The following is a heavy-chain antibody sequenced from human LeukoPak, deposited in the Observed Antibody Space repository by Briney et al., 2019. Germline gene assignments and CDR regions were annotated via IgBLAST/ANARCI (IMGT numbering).Heavy chain of an antibody. J-gene: IGHJ4*02. CDR3: ARSGGSSWYTSLYY. V-gene: IGHV1-69*04. CDR1: GGSFSNKV. D-gene: IGHD6-13*01. CDR2: IIPILGTT. Sequence: SVTVSCKASGGSFSNKVVSWVRQAPGQGLEWMGRIIPILGTTDYAQKFQGRVTITADKATNTAYMEVRDLRSDDTGVYYCARSGGSSWYTSLYYWGQGTLVTVSS.